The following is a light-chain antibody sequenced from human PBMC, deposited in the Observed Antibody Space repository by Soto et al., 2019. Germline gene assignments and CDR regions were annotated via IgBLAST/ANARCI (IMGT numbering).Light chain of an antibody. CDR1: QSVSSH. J-gene: IGKJ2*01. CDR3: QQRSNWQYT. CDR2: DTS. V-gene: IGKV3-11*01. Sequence: EFVLTQSPATLSLSPGERATLSCRASQSVSSHSAWYQQKPGQAPRLLIYDTSNRATGIPARFSGSGSGTDFTLTISGPEPEDFAVYYCQQRSNWQYTFGLGTRLEIK.